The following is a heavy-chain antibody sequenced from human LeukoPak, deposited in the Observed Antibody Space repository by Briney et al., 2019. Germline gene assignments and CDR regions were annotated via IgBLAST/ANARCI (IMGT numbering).Heavy chain of an antibody. V-gene: IGHV3-48*04. CDR1: GFTFSSYD. Sequence: GGSLRLSCAASGFTFSSYDIHWVRQAPGKGVEWVSSISRSGSTKYYAHSVKGRFTISRDNAKNSLFLQMNSLRAEDTAVYYCARVLRYCSGGNCYSGGLGYMDVWGKGTTVTISS. J-gene: IGHJ6*03. CDR2: ISRSGSTK. D-gene: IGHD2-15*01. CDR3: ARVLRYCSGGNCYSGGLGYMDV.